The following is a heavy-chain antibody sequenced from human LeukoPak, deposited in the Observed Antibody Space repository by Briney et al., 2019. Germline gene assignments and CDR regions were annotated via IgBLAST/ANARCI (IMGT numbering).Heavy chain of an antibody. CDR1: GLTFSSHW. CDR2: ITNDGSST. Sequence: GGSLRLSCAASGLTFSSHWMHWVRQAPGKGLVWVSRITNDGSSTTYADSVKGRFTISRDNAKNMLYLQVNSLRAEDTAVYYCAKDPTSVGGRHDWLLDSWGQGTLVTVSS. J-gene: IGHJ5*02. CDR3: AKDPTSVGGRHDWLLDS. V-gene: IGHV3-74*01. D-gene: IGHD3-9*01.